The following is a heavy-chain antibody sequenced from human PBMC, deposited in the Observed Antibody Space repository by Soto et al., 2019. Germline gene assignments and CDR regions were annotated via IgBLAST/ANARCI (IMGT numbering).Heavy chain of an antibody. CDR3: ARDRAEYSSSTFDY. Sequence: GESLKISCAASGFTFSSYSMNWVRQAPGKGLEWVSSISSSSSYIYYADSVKGRFTISRDNAKNSLYLQMNSLRAEDTAVYYCARDRAEYSSSTFDYWGQGTLVTVSS. D-gene: IGHD6-13*01. CDR2: ISSSSSYI. V-gene: IGHV3-21*01. J-gene: IGHJ4*02. CDR1: GFTFSSYS.